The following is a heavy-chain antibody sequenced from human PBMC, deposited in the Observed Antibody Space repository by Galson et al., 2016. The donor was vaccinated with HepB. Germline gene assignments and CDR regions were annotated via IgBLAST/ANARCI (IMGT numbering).Heavy chain of an antibody. V-gene: IGHV1-18*01. D-gene: IGHD3/OR15-3a*01. CDR3: SRDDDFWAGHYSTYFDY. CDR1: GYAFPSYG. J-gene: IGHJ4*02. Sequence: SVKVSCKASGYAFPSYGISWVRQAPGQGLEWMGWVSGYNGNTKYAEKFQGRATMTRDTPTTTAYLELRSLRSDDTAVYFCSRDDDFWAGHYSTYFDYWGQGTRLTVSS. CDR2: VSGYNGNT.